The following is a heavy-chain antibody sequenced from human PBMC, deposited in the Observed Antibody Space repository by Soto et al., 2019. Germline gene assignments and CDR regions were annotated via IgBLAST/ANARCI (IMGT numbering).Heavy chain of an antibody. CDR3: ARGGNYEDYYYYYMDV. J-gene: IGHJ6*03. CDR1: GYTFTSYD. CDR2: MNPNSGNT. Sequence: ASVKVSCKSSGYTFTSYDINCVRQATGQGLEWMGWMNPNSGNTGYAQKFQGRVTMTRNTSISTAYMELSSLRSEDTAVYYCARGGNYEDYYYYYMDVWGKGTTVTVS. D-gene: IGHD4-4*01. V-gene: IGHV1-8*01.